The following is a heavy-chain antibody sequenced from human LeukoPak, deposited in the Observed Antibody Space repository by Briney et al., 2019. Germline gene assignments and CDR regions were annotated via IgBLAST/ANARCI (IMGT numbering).Heavy chain of an antibody. V-gene: IGHV1-3*01. CDR1: GYTFTSYT. CDR3: ARDSGSYYISEDFYFDY. CDR2: INAGNGDT. Sequence: ASVKVSCKASGYTFTSYTMHWVRQAPGQRLGWMGWINAGNGDTKYSQKFQGRVTITRDTSASTAYMELSSLRSEDTAVYYCARDSGSYYISEDFYFDYWGQGTLVTVSS. D-gene: IGHD1-26*01. J-gene: IGHJ4*02.